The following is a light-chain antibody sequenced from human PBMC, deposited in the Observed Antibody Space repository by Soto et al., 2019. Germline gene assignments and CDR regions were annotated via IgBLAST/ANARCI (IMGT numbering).Light chain of an antibody. CDR1: QTISSW. CDR3: QHYNSYSEA. Sequence: DIKMTQSPSTLSASVGDRVTITCRASQTISSWLAWYQQKPGKATKLLIYKASTLKSGVPSRFSGSGSGTEFTLTISSLQPDDFATYYCQHYNSYSEAFGQGTKVDIK. V-gene: IGKV1-5*03. CDR2: KAS. J-gene: IGKJ1*01.